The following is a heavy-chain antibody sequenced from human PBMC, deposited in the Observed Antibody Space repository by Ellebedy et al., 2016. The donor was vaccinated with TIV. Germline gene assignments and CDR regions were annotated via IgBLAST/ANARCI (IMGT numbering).Heavy chain of an antibody. Sequence: AASVKVSCKASGYIFSTYAIHWVRQAPGQRPEWMGWILAGDGYTKYSQKFQGRLTISGDTSASTAYMELSSLRSEDTAVYYCARASARGSFDYWGQGTLVTVSS. CDR1: GYIFSTYA. D-gene: IGHD6-6*01. CDR2: ILAGDGYT. J-gene: IGHJ4*02. CDR3: ARASARGSFDY. V-gene: IGHV1-3*01.